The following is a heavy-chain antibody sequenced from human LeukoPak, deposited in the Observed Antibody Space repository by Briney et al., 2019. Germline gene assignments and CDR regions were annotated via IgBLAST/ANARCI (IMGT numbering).Heavy chain of an antibody. Sequence: GGSLRLSCAASGFLFNNYGLIWVRQAPGKGLEWVSAIRNDGGGTTYADFVQGRFTISRDNSKNTLFLQMNTLRAEDTALYYCAKGSSGYFFDLWGQGTLVTVSS. D-gene: IGHD3-22*01. J-gene: IGHJ4*02. V-gene: IGHV3-23*01. CDR3: AKGSSGYFFDL. CDR1: GFLFNNYG. CDR2: IRNDGGGT.